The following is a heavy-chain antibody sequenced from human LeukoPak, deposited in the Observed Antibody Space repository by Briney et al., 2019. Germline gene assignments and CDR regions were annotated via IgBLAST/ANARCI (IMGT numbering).Heavy chain of an antibody. CDR3: ASAHRLYYYGSGSYPYYFDY. CDR2: ISASGST. D-gene: IGHD3-10*01. CDR1: NGSISIYY. J-gene: IGHJ4*02. V-gene: IGHV4-4*07. Sequence: SETLSLTCTVSNGSISIYYWSWVRQPAGKGPEWIGRISASGSTNYNPSLKSRVTISVDASKNQFSLKLSSVTAADTAVYYCASAHRLYYYGSGSYPYYFDYWGQGTLVTVSS.